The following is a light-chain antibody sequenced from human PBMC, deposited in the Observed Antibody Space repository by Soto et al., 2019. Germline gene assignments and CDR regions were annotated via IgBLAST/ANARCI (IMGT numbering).Light chain of an antibody. V-gene: IGKV1-39*01. Sequence: DIQITQSPSSLSASVGDIVTITCRASQSIRRYLNWYQQKPGKAPKLMIYAASSLQSGVPSRLSGSGYGTDLTITISSMQPEDFETYYCQQSYSNPITFGQGTRLEIK. J-gene: IGKJ5*01. CDR2: AAS. CDR1: QSIRRY. CDR3: QQSYSNPIT.